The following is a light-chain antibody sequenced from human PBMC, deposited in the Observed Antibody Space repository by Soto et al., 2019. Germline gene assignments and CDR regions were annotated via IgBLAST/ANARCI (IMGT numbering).Light chain of an antibody. CDR2: KVS. CDR3: MQGSHWPWT. Sequence: DAVLTQSPLSLPVTLGQPASISCRSSQSLVYSDGNMYLNWFHQRPGQSPRRLIYKVSNRESGVPERFSGSVSCTDFTLEISRVEAEDVGVYYCMQGSHWPWTLGQGTKVEIK. V-gene: IGKV2-30*01. J-gene: IGKJ1*01. CDR1: QSLVYSDGNMY.